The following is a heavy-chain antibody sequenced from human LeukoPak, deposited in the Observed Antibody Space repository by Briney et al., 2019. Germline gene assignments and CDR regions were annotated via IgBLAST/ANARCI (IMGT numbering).Heavy chain of an antibody. CDR3: ARDSSHGSGSYYIFDY. J-gene: IGHJ4*02. V-gene: IGHV1-2*02. CDR1: GYTFTGYY. CDR2: INPNSGGT. Sequence: ASVKVPCKASGYTFTGYYMHWVRQAPGQGLEWMGWINPNSGGTNYAQKFQGRITMTRDTSISTAYMELSRLRSDDTAVYYCARDSSHGSGSYYIFDYWGQGTLVTVSS. D-gene: IGHD3-10*01.